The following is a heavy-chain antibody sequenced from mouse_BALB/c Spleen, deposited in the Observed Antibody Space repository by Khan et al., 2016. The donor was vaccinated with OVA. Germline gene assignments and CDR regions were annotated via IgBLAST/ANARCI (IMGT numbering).Heavy chain of an antibody. CDR1: GFTFSAFG. CDR3: ARDWGYDGAWFTY. J-gene: IGHJ3*01. D-gene: IGHD2-14*01. V-gene: IGHV5-17*02. CDR2: ISSGSSTI. Sequence: EVELVESGGGLVQPGGSRKLSCAASGFTFSAFGMHWVRQAPEKGLEWVAYISSGSSTIYYADTMKGRFTISRDNPKNTLFLQMTSLRSEDTAMYYCARDWGYDGAWFTYWGQGTLVTVSA.